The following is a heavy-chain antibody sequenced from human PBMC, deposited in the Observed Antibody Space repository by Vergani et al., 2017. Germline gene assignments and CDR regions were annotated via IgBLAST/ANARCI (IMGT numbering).Heavy chain of an antibody. J-gene: IGHJ4*02. Sequence: GSMGVSCAASGFTFSSYWMSWVRQAPGKGLEWVANIKQDGSEKYYVDSVKGRFTISRDNAKNSLYLQMNSLRAEDTAVYYCAREYDILTGRTLVDWGQGTLVTVSS. CDR3: AREYDILTGRTLVD. CDR1: GFTFSSYW. D-gene: IGHD3-9*01. CDR2: IKQDGSEK. V-gene: IGHV3-7*01.